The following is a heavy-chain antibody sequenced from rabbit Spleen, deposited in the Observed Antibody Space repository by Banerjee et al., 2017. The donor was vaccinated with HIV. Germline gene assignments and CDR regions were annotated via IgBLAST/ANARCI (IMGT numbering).Heavy chain of an antibody. CDR3: ARSGANAAAYEFNL. V-gene: IGHV1S40*01. J-gene: IGHJ4*01. D-gene: IGHD6-1*01. CDR1: GIDFSSYYY. Sequence: QSLEESGGDLVKPGASLTLTCTASGIDFSSYYYMCWVRQAPGKGLEWIGCIYGGSGSTDYASWAKGRFTISKTSSTTVTLQMTGLTAADTATYFCARSGANAAAYEFNLWGQGTLVTVS. CDR2: IYGGSGST.